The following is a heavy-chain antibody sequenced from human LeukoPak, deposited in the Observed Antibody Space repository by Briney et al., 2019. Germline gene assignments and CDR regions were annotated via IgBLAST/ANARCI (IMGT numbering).Heavy chain of an antibody. J-gene: IGHJ4*02. CDR3: ARMDRSYDILTGYESFDY. CDR1: GYTFTSYG. D-gene: IGHD3-9*01. CDR2: ISAYNGNT. V-gene: IGHV1-18*01. Sequence: ASVKVSCKASGYTFTSYGISWVRQAPGQGLEWMGCISAYNGNTNYAQKLQGRVTMTTDTSTSTAYMELRSLRSDDTAVYYCARMDRSYDILTGYESFDYWGQGTLVTVSS.